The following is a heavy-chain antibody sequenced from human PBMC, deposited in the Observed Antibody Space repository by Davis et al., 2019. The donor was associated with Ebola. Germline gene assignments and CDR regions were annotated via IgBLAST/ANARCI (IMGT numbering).Heavy chain of an antibody. CDR1: GGSISSHY. CDR3: ARHALEWLGGGNWFDP. V-gene: IGHV4-59*08. J-gene: IGHJ5*02. CDR2: IYYSGST. Sequence: SETLSLTCAVSGGSISSHYWSWIRQPPGKGLEWIGYIYYSGSTNYNPSLKSRVTISVDTSKNQFSLKLSSVTAADTAVYYCARHALEWLGGGNWFDPWGQGTLVTVSS. D-gene: IGHD3-3*01.